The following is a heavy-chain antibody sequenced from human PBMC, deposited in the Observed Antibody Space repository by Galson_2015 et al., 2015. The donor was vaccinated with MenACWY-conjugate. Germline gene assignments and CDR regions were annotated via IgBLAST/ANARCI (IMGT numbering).Heavy chain of an antibody. Sequence: SLRLSCAASGFTVSTSCMSWVRQAPGEGLEWVSIICSGSTTKYADSVKGRFTIPGDNSKSTVYLQMNSLKVEDTAMYYCARSGVGYGERWLDPWGQGTLVTVSS. CDR3: ARSGVGYGERWLDP. J-gene: IGHJ5*02. CDR2: ICSGSTT. CDR1: GFTVSTSC. D-gene: IGHD3-3*01. V-gene: IGHV3-53*01.